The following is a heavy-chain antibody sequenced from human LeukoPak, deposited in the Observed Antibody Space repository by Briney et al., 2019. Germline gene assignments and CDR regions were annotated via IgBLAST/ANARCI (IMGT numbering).Heavy chain of an antibody. V-gene: IGHV1-18*01. CDR1: GYTFTSYG. J-gene: IGHJ4*02. CDR2: ISAYNGNT. CDR3: ARDRHLRLPLDY. Sequence: ASVKVSCKASGYTFTSYGISWVRQAPGRGLEWMGWISAYNGNTNYAQKLQGRVTMTTDTSTSTAYMELRSLRSDDTAVYYCARDRHLRLPLDYWGQGTLVTVSS. D-gene: IGHD2-21*02.